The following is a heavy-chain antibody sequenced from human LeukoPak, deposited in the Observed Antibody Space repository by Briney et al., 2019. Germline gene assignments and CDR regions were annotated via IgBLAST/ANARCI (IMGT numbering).Heavy chain of an antibody. Sequence: GRSLRLSCEASGFTFSSYTMTWVRQAPGKGLAWVSALSASGGSTHYADSVKGRFTISRDNSKNTLYLQMRSLRAEDTAVYYCAKATHRWELLVAFDYWGQGTPVTVSS. D-gene: IGHD1-26*01. CDR1: GFTFSSYT. CDR2: LSASGGST. CDR3: AKATHRWELLVAFDY. V-gene: IGHV3-23*01. J-gene: IGHJ4*02.